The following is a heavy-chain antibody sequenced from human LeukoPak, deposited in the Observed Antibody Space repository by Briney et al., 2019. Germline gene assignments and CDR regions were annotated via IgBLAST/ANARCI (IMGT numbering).Heavy chain of an antibody. V-gene: IGHV4-39*01. J-gene: IGHJ5*02. CDR3: AGQDGYCSSTSCYSLWFDP. CDR1: GGSISSSSYY. CDR2: IYYSGST. Sequence: SETLSLTCTVSGGSISSSSYYRGWIRQPPGKGLEWIGSIYYSGSTYYNPSLKSRVTISVDTSKNQFSLKLSSVTAADTAVYYCAGQDGYCSSTSCYSLWFDPWGQGTLVTVSS. D-gene: IGHD2-2*03.